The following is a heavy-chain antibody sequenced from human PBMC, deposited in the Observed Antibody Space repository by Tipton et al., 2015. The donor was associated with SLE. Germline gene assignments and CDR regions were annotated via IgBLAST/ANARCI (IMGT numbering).Heavy chain of an antibody. CDR1: GGSFSGYY. CDR2: INHSGST. V-gene: IGHV4-34*01. Sequence: TLSLTCAVYGGSFSGYYWSWIRQPPGKGLEWIGEINHSGSTNYNPSLKGRVTISVDTSKNQFSLKLSSVTAADTAVYYCARRKAARGRYWYFDLWGRGTLVTVSS. CDR3: ARRKAARGRYWYFDL. D-gene: IGHD6-13*01. J-gene: IGHJ2*01.